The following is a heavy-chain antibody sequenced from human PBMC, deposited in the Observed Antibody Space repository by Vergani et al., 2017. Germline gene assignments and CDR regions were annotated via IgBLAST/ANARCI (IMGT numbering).Heavy chain of an antibody. CDR2: ISGNNDDV. CDR3: ARDHYDILTGYYRPDY. V-gene: IGHV3-21*01. D-gene: IGHD3-9*01. J-gene: IGHJ4*02. Sequence: VQLVESGGGVVQPGRSLRLSCAASGFTFSHYSMNWVRQAPGKGLEWVSSISGNNDDVYYADSVKGRFTISRDNAKNSVHLQMNSLRAEDTAVYYCARDHYDILTGYYRPDYWGQGTLVTVSS. CDR1: GFTFSHYS.